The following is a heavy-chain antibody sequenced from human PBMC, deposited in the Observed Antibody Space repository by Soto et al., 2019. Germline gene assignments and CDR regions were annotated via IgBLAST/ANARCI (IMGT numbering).Heavy chain of an antibody. Sequence: SETLSLTCTVSGGSISSGGYYWSWIRQHPGKGLEWIGYIYYSGSTYYNPSLKSRVTISVDTSKNQFSLKLSSVTAADTAVYYCGGTSHTGGYYMDVWGKGTTVPVSS. CDR3: GGTSHTGGYYMDV. D-gene: IGHD2-2*01. CDR2: IYYSGST. J-gene: IGHJ6*03. CDR1: GGSISSGGYY. V-gene: IGHV4-31*03.